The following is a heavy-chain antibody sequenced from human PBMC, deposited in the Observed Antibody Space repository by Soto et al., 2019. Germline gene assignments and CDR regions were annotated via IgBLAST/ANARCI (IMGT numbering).Heavy chain of an antibody. CDR3: ARDGAAGRFLEWLSSNYYYYYGMDV. V-gene: IGHV3-30-3*01. CDR2: ISYDGSNK. D-gene: IGHD3-3*01. Sequence: GGPLRLFHSASGFTLSSYAMHGVRHAPGKGLEGVAVISYDGSNKYYADSVKGRFTISRDNSKNTLYLQMNSLRAEDTAVYYCARDGAAGRFLEWLSSNYYYYYGMDVWGQGTTVTVSS. CDR1: GFTLSSYA. J-gene: IGHJ6*02.